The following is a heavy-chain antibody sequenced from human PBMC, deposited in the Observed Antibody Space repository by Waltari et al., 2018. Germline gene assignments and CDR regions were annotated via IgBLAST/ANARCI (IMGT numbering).Heavy chain of an antibody. CDR1: GSTSTGYY. J-gene: IGHJ2*01. Sequence: QVQLVQSGAEVKKPGASVKVSCKASGSTSTGYYIHWVRQSPGQGLEWMGWINPYSGGTEYAQKFQGRITMTRDTSISTAYLDLSRLRSDDTAVYYCARDLRPYNWYFDLWGRGTLVTVSS. CDR2: INPYSGGT. CDR3: ARDLRPYNWYFDL. D-gene: IGHD3-16*01. V-gene: IGHV1-2*02.